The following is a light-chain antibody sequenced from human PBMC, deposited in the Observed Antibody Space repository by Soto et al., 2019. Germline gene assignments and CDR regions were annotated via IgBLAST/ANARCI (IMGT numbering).Light chain of an antibody. J-gene: IGKJ3*01. CDR3: QQYGRSPGLFT. CDR1: QSVSNTY. CDR2: GAS. V-gene: IGKV3-20*01. Sequence: EIVLTQSPGTLSLSPGERATLSCRASQSVSNTYLAWYQQKPGQAPRLLIYGASSRATGIPDRFSGSGSGTDFTLTNSRLEPEDFAVYYCQQYGRSPGLFTFGPGTKVDIK.